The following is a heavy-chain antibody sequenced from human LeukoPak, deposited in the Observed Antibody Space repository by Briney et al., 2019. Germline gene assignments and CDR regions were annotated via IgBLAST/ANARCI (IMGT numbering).Heavy chain of an antibody. CDR3: ARAHYGSGSYRYYYYYMDV. V-gene: IGHV4-59*12. J-gene: IGHJ6*03. CDR1: GGSISSYY. D-gene: IGHD3-10*01. Sequence: PSETLSLTCTVSGGSISSYYWSWLRQPPGKGLEWIGYIYYSGSTNYNPSLKSRVTISVDTSKNQFSLKLSSVTAADTAVYYCARAHYGSGSYRYYYYYMDVWGKGTTVTVSS. CDR2: IYYSGST.